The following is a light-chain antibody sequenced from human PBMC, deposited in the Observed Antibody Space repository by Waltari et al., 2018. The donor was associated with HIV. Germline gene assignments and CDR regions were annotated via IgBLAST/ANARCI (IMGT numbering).Light chain of an antibody. CDR2: GAS. CDR1: QTITRS. CDR3: QQYDLWPRT. J-gene: IGKJ1*01. V-gene: IGKV3-15*01. Sequence: EILMTQSPATLSVSPGERATLSCRASQTITRSLVWCQQKPGQAPRLLIYGASTRATGVPARFSGTGSGTEFTLTISSLQSEDFAVYYCQQYDLWPRTFGQGTKVEIK.